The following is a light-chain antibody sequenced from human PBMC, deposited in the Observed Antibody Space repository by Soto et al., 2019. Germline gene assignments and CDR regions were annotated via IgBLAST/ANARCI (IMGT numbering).Light chain of an antibody. CDR3: QSYDSSLSVV. CDR2: DNT. CDR1: SSNIGAGYD. Sequence: QPVLTQPPSVSGAPGQRVTISCTGGSSNIGAGYDVHWYQHLPGTAPKLLIYDNTNRPSGVPDRFSGSKSGTSASLAITGLQAEDEADYFCQSYDSSLSVVFGGGTKLTVL. J-gene: IGLJ2*01. V-gene: IGLV1-40*01.